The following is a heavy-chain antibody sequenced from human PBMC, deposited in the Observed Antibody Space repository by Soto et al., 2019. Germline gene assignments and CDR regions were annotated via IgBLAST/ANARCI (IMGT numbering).Heavy chain of an antibody. J-gene: IGHJ4*02. CDR1: DDSFGGFH. V-gene: IGHV4-34*02. CDR3: ARDHVGFDY. Sequence: QVQLQQWGAGLLKPSETLSLTCAVYDDSFGGFHWSWIRQPPGKGLEWTGEINHSGSTKYNPSLQSRVAISIDMSKNQFSLRLSSVTAADTAVYYCARDHVGFDYWGQGTLVTVSS. CDR2: INHSGST.